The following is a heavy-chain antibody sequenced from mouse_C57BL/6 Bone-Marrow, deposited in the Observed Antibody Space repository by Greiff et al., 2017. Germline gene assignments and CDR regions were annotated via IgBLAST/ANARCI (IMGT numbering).Heavy chain of an antibody. J-gene: IGHJ3*01. D-gene: IGHD1-1*01. CDR1: GYTFTSYG. CDR2: IYPRSGNT. CDR3: AREAYYGSSWFAY. Sequence: QVQLKQSGAELARPGASVKLSCKASGYTFTSYGISWVKQRTGQGLEWIGEIYPRSGNTYYNEKFKGKATLTADKSSSTAYMELRSLTSEDSAVYFCAREAYYGSSWFAYWGQGTLVTVSA. V-gene: IGHV1-81*01.